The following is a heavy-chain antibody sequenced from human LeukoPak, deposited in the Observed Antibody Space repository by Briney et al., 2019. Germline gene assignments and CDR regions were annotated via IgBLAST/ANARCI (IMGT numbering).Heavy chain of an antibody. CDR1: GFTLSSYS. D-gene: IGHD3-10*01. V-gene: IGHV3-21*01. Sequence: PGGSLRLSCAASGFTLSSYSMNWVRQAPGKGLEGGSSISSSSSYIYYADSVKGRFTISRDNAKNSLYLQMNSLRAEDTAVYYCARVKNYYGSGSYSHRPFAFDIWGQGTMVTVSS. CDR2: ISSSSSYI. J-gene: IGHJ3*02. CDR3: ARVKNYYGSGSYSHRPFAFDI.